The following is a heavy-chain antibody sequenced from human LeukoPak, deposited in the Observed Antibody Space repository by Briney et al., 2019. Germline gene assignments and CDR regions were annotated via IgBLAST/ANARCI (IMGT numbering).Heavy chain of an antibody. CDR3: ARFYGDVHDAFDI. V-gene: IGHV3-23*01. CDR2: ISGSGGST. J-gene: IGHJ3*02. CDR1: GFTFSSYA. Sequence: PGGSLRLSCAASGFTFSSYAMSWVRQAPGKGLEWVSAISGSGGSTYYADSVKGRFTISRDNSKNTLYLQMNSLRAEDTAVYYCARFYGDVHDAFDIWGQGTMVTVSS. D-gene: IGHD4-17*01.